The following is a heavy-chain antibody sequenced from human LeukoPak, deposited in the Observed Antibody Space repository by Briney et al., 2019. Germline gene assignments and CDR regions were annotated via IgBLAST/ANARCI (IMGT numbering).Heavy chain of an antibody. D-gene: IGHD3-10*01. Sequence: GGSLRLSCVVSGISLSNYAMTWVRQAPGKGLEWVSYISERGGSTTYADSVKGRFTVSRDTSLNTLYLQMNNLRAEDTAVYFCAKRGVVIRGLLVIGYHQEAYHYDFWGQGVLVTVSS. CDR3: AKRGVVIRGLLVIGYHQEAYHYDF. CDR1: GISLSNYA. V-gene: IGHV3-23*01. J-gene: IGHJ4*02. CDR2: ISERGGST.